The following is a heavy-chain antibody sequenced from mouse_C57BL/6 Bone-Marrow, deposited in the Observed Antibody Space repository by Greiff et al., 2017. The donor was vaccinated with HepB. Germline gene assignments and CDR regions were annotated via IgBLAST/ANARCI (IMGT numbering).Heavy chain of an antibody. J-gene: IGHJ3*01. Sequence: KQSGPGLVQPSQSLSITCTVSGFSLTSYGVHWVRQSPGKGLEWLGVIWSGGSTDYNAAFISRLSISKDNSKSQVFFKMNSLQADDTAIYYCARLFIPFAYWGQGTLVTVSA. D-gene: IGHD1-1*01. V-gene: IGHV2-2*01. CDR3: ARLFIPFAY. CDR1: GFSLTSYG. CDR2: IWSGGST.